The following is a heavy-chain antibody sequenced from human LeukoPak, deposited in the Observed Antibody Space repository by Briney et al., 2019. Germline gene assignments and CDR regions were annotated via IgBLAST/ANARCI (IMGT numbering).Heavy chain of an antibody. CDR1: GFTFSSYG. D-gene: IGHD3-22*01. V-gene: IGHV3-30*02. CDR3: AKADSSGYYKYYYYMDV. Sequence: GGSLRLSCAASGFTFSSYGMHWVRQAPGKGLEWVAFIRYDGSNKYYADSVKGRFTISRDNSKNTLYLQMNSLRAEDTAVYYCAKADSSGYYKYYYYMDVWGKGTTVTVSS. J-gene: IGHJ6*03. CDR2: IRYDGSNK.